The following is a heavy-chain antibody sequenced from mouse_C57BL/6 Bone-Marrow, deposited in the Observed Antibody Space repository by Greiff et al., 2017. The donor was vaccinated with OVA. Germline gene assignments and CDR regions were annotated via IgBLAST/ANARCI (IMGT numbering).Heavy chain of an antibody. J-gene: IGHJ3*01. Sequence: QVQLQESGAELAKPGASVKLSCKASGYTFTSYWMHWVKQRPGQGLEWIGYINPSSGYTKYNEKFKDKATLTADKSSSTAYMQLNSLPYEDSAVYGGVREGVWFAYWGQGTLVTVSA. CDR2: INPSSGYT. CDR1: GYTFTSYW. CDR3: VREGVWFAY. V-gene: IGHV1-7*01.